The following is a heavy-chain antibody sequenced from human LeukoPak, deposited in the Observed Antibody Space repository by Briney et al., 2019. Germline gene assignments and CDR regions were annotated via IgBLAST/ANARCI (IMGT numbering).Heavy chain of an antibody. CDR3: AELGITMIGGV. V-gene: IGHV1-18*01. D-gene: IGHD3-10*02. CDR2: ISAYNGNT. Sequence: ASVKVSFKASGGTFISYAISWVRQAPGQGLAWMGWISAYNGNTNYAQKLQGRVTMTTDTSTSTAYMELRSLRSDDTAVYYCAELGITMIGGVWGKGTTVTISS. J-gene: IGHJ6*04. CDR1: GGTFISYA.